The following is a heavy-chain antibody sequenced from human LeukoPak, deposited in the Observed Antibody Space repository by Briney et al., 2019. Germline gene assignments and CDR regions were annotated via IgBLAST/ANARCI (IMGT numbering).Heavy chain of an antibody. CDR3: ARGHRNYLDY. D-gene: IGHD1-14*01. J-gene: IGHJ4*02. CDR2: INHSGST. V-gene: IGHV4-34*01. Sequence: PSETLSLTCAVYGGAFSGYYWSGLRQPPAKGLEGMGEINHSGSTNYNPSLKSRVTISVDRSKNQCSLKLSSVTAADTAVYYCARGHRNYLDYWGQGTLVTVSS. CDR1: GGAFSGYY.